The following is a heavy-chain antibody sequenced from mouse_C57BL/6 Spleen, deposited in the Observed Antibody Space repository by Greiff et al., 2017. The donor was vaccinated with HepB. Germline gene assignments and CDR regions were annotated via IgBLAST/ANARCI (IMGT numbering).Heavy chain of an antibody. CDR2: IHPNSGST. V-gene: IGHV1-64*01. CDR3: ARDYYGSRLYAMDY. CDR1: GYTFTSYW. Sequence: VQLQQPGAELVKPGASVKLSCKASGYTFTSYWMHWVKQRPGQGLEWIGIIHPNSGSTNYNEKFKSKATLTVDKSSSTAYMQLSSLTSEDSAVYYCARDYYGSRLYAMDYWGQGTSVTVSS. D-gene: IGHD1-1*01. J-gene: IGHJ4*01.